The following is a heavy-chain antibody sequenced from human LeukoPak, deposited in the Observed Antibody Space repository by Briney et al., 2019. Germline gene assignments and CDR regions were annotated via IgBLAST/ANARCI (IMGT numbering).Heavy chain of an antibody. CDR3: ARPFRKRRPRVDAFDI. Sequence: SQTLSLTCAISRGAFSGYYWSSIRQPPGKGLEWIGEINHSGSSNYNPSLKSRVTISVDTSKNQLSLKLSSVTAADTAVNYCARPFRKRRPRVDAFDIWGQGAMGTASS. D-gene: IGHD1-14*01. CDR1: RGAFSGYY. CDR2: INHSGSS. J-gene: IGHJ3*02. V-gene: IGHV4-34*01.